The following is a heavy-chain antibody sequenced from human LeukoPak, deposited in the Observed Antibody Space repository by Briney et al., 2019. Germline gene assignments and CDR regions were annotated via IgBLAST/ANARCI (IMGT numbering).Heavy chain of an antibody. CDR2: IYTSGST. Sequence: KPSETLSLTCTVSGGSIGSYYWSWIRQPAGKGLEWIGRIYTSGSTNYNPSLKSRVTMSVDTSKNQFSLKLSSVTAADTAVYYCARSPGETYYYYYYYMDVWGKGTTVTVSS. J-gene: IGHJ6*03. V-gene: IGHV4-4*07. CDR3: ARSPGETYYYYYYYMDV. D-gene: IGHD1-26*01. CDR1: GGSIGSYY.